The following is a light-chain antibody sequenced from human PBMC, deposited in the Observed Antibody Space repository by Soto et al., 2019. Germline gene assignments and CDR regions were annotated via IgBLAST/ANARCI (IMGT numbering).Light chain of an antibody. CDR3: QQYGSSPRT. J-gene: IGKJ2*01. CDR1: QSFSSSY. Sequence: EIVLTQSPGTLSLSPGERATLSCRVSQSFSSSYLAWYQQKPGQAPRLLIYGASSRATGIPDRFSGSGSGTDFTLTISRLEPEDFAVYYCQQYGSSPRTFGPGTKLEIK. CDR2: GAS. V-gene: IGKV3-20*01.